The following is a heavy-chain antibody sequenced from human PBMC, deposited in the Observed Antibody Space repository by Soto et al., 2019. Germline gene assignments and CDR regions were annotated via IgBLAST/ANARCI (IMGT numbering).Heavy chain of an antibody. CDR1: GDSVSSNTAA. CDR2: TYYRPKWYN. J-gene: IGHJ4*02. CDR3: VRDVGFDFDY. D-gene: IGHD1-26*01. Sequence: SQTLSLTCAIPGDSVSSNTAAWNWIRQSPSRGLEWLGRTYYRPKWYNDYAVSVKSRITINPDTSKNQFSLHLNSVTPEDTALYYCVRDVGFDFDYWGQGTLVTVSS. V-gene: IGHV6-1*01.